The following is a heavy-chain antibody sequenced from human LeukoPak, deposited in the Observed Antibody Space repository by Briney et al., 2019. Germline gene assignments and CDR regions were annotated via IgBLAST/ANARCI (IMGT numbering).Heavy chain of an antibody. Sequence: ASVKVSCKASGYTFTSYGISWVRQAPGQGLEWMGWISAYNGNTDYAQTLQGRVTMTTDTSTSTAYMELRSLRSDDTAVYYCARDRNDYASGSYYWTWGQGTLVTVSS. CDR1: GYTFTSYG. CDR2: ISAYNGNT. J-gene: IGHJ5*02. V-gene: IGHV1-18*01. D-gene: IGHD3-10*01. CDR3: ARDRNDYASGSYYWT.